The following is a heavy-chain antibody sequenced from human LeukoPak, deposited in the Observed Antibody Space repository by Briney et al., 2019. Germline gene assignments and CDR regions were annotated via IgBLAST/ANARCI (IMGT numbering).Heavy chain of an antibody. CDR3: ARGSVQLWLRDTYYYMDV. Sequence: GGSLRLSCAASGFTFDDYAMNWGRQVPGGGLGWVSGINWNGRITEYADSVKDRFTISRQNTKNSLYLYMNNLGGEDTALYFCARGSVQLWLRDTYYYMDVWGNGATVTVSS. CDR1: GFTFDDYA. D-gene: IGHD5-18*01. CDR2: INWNGRIT. J-gene: IGHJ6*03. V-gene: IGHV3-20*04.